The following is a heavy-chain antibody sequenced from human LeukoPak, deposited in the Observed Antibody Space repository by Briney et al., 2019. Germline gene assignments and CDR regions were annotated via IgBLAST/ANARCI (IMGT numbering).Heavy chain of an antibody. J-gene: IGHJ6*03. V-gene: IGHV1-8*01. CDR3: ARASRLSWRDRYYYMDV. CDR1: GSTFTSYD. D-gene: IGHD3-16*02. Sequence: ASVKVSCKASGSTFTSYDINWVRQATGQGLEWMGWMNPNSGNTGYAQKFQGRVTMTRNTSISTAYMELSSLRSEDTAVYYCARASRLSWRDRYYYMDVWGKGTTVTVSS. CDR2: MNPNSGNT.